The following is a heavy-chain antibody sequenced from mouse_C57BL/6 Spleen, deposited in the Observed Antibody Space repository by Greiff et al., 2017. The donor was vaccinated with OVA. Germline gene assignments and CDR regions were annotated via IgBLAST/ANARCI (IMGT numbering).Heavy chain of an antibody. V-gene: IGHV1-82*01. CDR1: GYAFSSSW. CDR2: LYPGDGDT. Sequence: VQLQESGPELVKPGASVKISCTASGYAFSSSWMNWVKQRPGKGLEWIGRLYPGDGDTNYNGKFKGKATLTADKSSSTAYMQLSRLTSEDSAVYFCASRGFPYYIDYWGQGTTLTVSS. D-gene: IGHD3-3*01. J-gene: IGHJ2*01. CDR3: ASRGFPYYIDY.